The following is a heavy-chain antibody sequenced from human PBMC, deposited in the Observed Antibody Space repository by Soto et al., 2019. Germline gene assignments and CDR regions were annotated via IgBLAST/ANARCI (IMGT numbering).Heavy chain of an antibody. D-gene: IGHD2-2*01. V-gene: IGHV5-51*01. Sequence: GESLKISCKGSGYSFTSYWIGWVRQMPGKGLEWMGIIYPGDSDTRYSPSFQGQVTISADKSISTAYLQWSSLKASDTAMYYCARVGYCSSTSCYAGSTYYYYGMDVWGQGTTVTVSS. CDR1: GYSFTSYW. CDR3: ARVGYCSSTSCYAGSTYYYYGMDV. J-gene: IGHJ6*02. CDR2: IYPGDSDT.